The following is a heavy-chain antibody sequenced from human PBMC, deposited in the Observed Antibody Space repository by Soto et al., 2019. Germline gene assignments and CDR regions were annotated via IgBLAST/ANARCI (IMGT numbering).Heavy chain of an antibody. Sequence: GGSLRLSCAASGFTFSSYGMHWVRQAPGKGLEWVAVIWYDGSNKYYADSVKGRFTISRDNSKNTLYLQMNSLRAEDTAVYYCARGQIYGYHFDYWGQGTLVTVSS. J-gene: IGHJ4*02. CDR3: ARGQIYGYHFDY. CDR1: GFTFSSYG. CDR2: IWYDGSNK. V-gene: IGHV3-33*01. D-gene: IGHD5-18*01.